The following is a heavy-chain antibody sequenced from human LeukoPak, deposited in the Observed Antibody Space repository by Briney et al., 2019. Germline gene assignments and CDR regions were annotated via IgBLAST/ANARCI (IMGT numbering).Heavy chain of an antibody. V-gene: IGHV3-23*01. CDR3: ARRYCSGGSCYIDY. CDR1: GFTFSSYA. Sequence: GGSLRLSCAASGFTFSSYAMSWVRQAPGKGLEWVSAISGSGGSTYYADSVKGRFTISRDNSKNTLYLQMNSLRAEDTAVYYCARRYCSGGSCYIDYWGQGTLVTVSS. D-gene: IGHD2-15*01. CDR2: ISGSGGST. J-gene: IGHJ4*02.